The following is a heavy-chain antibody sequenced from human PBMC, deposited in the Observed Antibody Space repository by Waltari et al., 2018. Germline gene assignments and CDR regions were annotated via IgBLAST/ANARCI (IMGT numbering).Heavy chain of an antibody. CDR3: ATRLVAAGTNFDY. V-gene: IGHV4-39*02. Sequence: QLQLQESGPGLVKPSETLSLSCTVFGDSINSTSYYWGWVRQPPGKGLEWVGSIYSIGMTYYHPSLESRLTISLDTSKNHYSLRLSSVSAADTAVYYCATRLVAAGTNFDYWGQGSLVTVSS. CDR2: IYSIGMT. CDR1: GDSINSTSYY. J-gene: IGHJ4*02. D-gene: IGHD1-7*01.